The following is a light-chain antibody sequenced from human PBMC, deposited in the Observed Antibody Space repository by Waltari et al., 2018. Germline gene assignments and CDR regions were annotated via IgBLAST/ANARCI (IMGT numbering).Light chain of an antibody. CDR2: GIS. V-gene: IGKV1-39*01. CDR1: QTISRY. Sequence: DIQMTQSPSSLSASVGDRVSITCRASQTISRYLNWYQQKPGKAPKLLIYGISSLQSGVPSRFSGSGSGTDFTLTISSLQPEDFATYYCQQSNSIPLTFGGGTKVDIK. CDR3: QQSNSIPLT. J-gene: IGKJ4*01.